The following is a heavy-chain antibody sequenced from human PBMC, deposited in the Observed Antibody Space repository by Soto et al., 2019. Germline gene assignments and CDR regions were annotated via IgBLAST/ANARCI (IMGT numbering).Heavy chain of an antibody. V-gene: IGHV1-3*01. Sequence: QVPLVQSGAEVKKPGASVKVSCKASGYTFTSYAMHWVRQAPGQRLEWMGWINAGNGNTKYSQKFQGRVTITRDTSASTAYMELSSLRSEDTAVYYCARDAAYVYYFDYWGQGTLVTVSS. CDR2: INAGNGNT. CDR3: ARDAAYVYYFDY. CDR1: GYTFTSYA. J-gene: IGHJ4*02. D-gene: IGHD3-16*01.